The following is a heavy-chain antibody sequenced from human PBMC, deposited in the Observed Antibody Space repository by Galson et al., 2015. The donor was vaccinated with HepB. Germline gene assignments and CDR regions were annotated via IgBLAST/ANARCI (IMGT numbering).Heavy chain of an antibody. J-gene: IGHJ6*02. Sequence: SVKVSCKASGYTFTSYYMHWVRQAPGQGLEWMGIINPSGGSTSYAQKLQGRVTMTRDTSTSTVYMELSSLRSEDTAVYYCARDIAVRPNYYYYGMDVWGQGTTVTVSS. V-gene: IGHV1-46*04. CDR1: GYTFTSYY. D-gene: IGHD6-6*01. CDR3: ARDIAVRPNYYYYGMDV. CDR2: INPSGGST.